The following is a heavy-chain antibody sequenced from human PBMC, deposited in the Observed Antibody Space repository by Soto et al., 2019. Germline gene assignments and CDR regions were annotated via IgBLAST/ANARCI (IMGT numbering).Heavy chain of an antibody. Sequence: VQLLESGGGLVHPGGSLRLSCAASGFTFSSYAMNWVRQAPGKGLEWVSGISGSGGSIYLADSVKGRFTISRDNSKNTLYLQMNSLRAEDTAIYYCAKTQTFWTGNYWGQGTLVTVSS. CDR3: AKTQTFWTGNY. CDR1: GFTFSSYA. J-gene: IGHJ4*02. V-gene: IGHV3-23*01. CDR2: ISGSGGSI. D-gene: IGHD3-3*01.